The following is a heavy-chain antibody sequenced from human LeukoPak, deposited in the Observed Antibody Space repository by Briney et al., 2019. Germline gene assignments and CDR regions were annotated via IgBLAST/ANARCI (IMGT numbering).Heavy chain of an antibody. V-gene: IGHV3-23*01. CDR3: AKGSSGYFADL. D-gene: IGHD3-22*01. CDR1: GFTFNNYG. J-gene: IGHJ5*02. Sequence: EPGGSLRLSCAASGFTFNNYGLIWVRQLPGEGLEWVAAISNDGGGTMYAAFVEGRFTISRDNSKNTLFLQMNSLRAEDTALYYCAKGSSGYFADLWGQGTLVTVSS. CDR2: ISNDGGGT.